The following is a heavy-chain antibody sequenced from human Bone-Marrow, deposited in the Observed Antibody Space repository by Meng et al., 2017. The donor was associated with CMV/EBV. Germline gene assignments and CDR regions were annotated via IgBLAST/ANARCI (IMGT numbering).Heavy chain of an antibody. CDR3: ARHLIPYYDFWSGYPRGDWFDP. CDR2: VYYRGCP. J-gene: IGHJ5*02. Sequence: YYWGWIRPPPWKGLRWIGSVYYRGCPSYPPSLTSRVTISVDTSKNQFSLKLSSVTAANTAVYYCARHLIPYYDFWSGYPRGDWFDPWGQGTLVTVSS. V-gene: IGHV4-39*01. D-gene: IGHD3-3*01. CDR1: YY.